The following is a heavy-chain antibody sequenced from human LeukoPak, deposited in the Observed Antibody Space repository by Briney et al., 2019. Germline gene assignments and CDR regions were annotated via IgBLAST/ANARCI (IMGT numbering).Heavy chain of an antibody. CDR2: IYHSGST. CDR3: NAGACYYGSGSYYDDY. D-gene: IGHD3-10*01. J-gene: IGHJ4*02. V-gene: IGHV4-38-2*02. CDR1: GYSISSAYY. Sequence: PSETLSLTCTVSGYSISSAYYWGWIRQPPGKGLEWIGSIYHSGSTYYNPSLKSRVTISVDTSKNQFSLKLSSVTAADTAVYYCNAGACYYGSGSYYDDYWGQGTLVTVSS.